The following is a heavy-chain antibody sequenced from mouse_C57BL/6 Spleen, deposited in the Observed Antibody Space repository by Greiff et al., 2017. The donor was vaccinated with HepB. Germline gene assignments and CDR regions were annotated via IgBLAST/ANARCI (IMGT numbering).Heavy chain of an antibody. Sequence: VQLQQPGAELVRPGSSVKLSCKASGYTFTSYWMDWVKQRPGQGLEWIGNIYPSDSETHYNQKFKDKATLTVDKSSSTAYMQLSSLTSEDSAVYYCARGTTVASGMDYWGQGTSVTVSS. J-gene: IGHJ4*01. V-gene: IGHV1-61*01. CDR2: IYPSDSET. CDR3: ARGTTVASGMDY. D-gene: IGHD1-1*01. CDR1: GYTFTSYW.